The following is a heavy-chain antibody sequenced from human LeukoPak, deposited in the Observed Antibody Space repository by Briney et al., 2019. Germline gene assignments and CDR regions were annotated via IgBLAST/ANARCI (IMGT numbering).Heavy chain of an antibody. CDR1: GYTFTGYC. Sequence: GASVKVSCKASGYTFTGYCMRWVRQAPGQGLEWMGWINPNNGGTNYAQKFQGRVTMTRDTSNSTDSMELRRLRSDDTAVYYCARGDYRYYDILTGLRTNWFAPWGQGTLVTVSS. V-gene: IGHV1-2*02. CDR3: ARGDYRYYDILTGLRTNWFAP. CDR2: INPNNGGT. J-gene: IGHJ5*02. D-gene: IGHD3-9*01.